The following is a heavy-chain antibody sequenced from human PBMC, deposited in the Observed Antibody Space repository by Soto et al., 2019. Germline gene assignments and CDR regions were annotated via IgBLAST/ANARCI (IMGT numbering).Heavy chain of an antibody. V-gene: IGHV1-2*02. D-gene: IGHD2-2*01. CDR2: INPNSGGT. J-gene: IGHJ6*02. CDR1: GYTFTGYY. CDR3: VRDRVRCSSTSCYGLYYYYGMDV. Sequence: QVQLVQSGAEVKKPGASVKVSCKASGYTFTGYYMHWVRQAPGQGLEWMGWINPNSGGTNYAQKFQGRVTMTRDTSISTAYMELSRLRSDDTAVYYCVRDRVRCSSTSCYGLYYYYGMDVWGQGTTVTVSS.